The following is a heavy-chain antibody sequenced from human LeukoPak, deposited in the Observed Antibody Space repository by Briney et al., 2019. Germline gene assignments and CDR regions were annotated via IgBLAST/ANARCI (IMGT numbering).Heavy chain of an antibody. Sequence: SETLSLTCTVSGGSISSSSYYWGWIRQPPGKGLEWIGSIYYSGSTYYNPSLKSRATISVDTSKNQFSLKLSSVTAADTAVYYCARHHTPPYYYDSSGSMDWFDPWGQGTLVTVSS. CDR1: GGSISSSSYY. CDR2: IYYSGST. V-gene: IGHV4-39*01. D-gene: IGHD3-22*01. J-gene: IGHJ5*02. CDR3: ARHHTPPYYYDSSGSMDWFDP.